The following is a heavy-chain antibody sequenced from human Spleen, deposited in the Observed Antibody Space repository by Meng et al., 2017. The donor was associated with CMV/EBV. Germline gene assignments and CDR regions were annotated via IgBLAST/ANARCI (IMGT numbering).Heavy chain of an antibody. D-gene: IGHD4-17*01. CDR3: ARDRYLYGDYGWFDP. CDR1: GGSFNNYY. Sequence: SETLSLTCAVYGGSFNNYYWSWIRQPPGKGLEWIGSFYHSGSTYYNSSLKGRVTISVDTSRNQFSLKLSSVTAADTAVYYCARDRYLYGDYGWFDPWGQGTLVTVSS. J-gene: IGHJ5*02. V-gene: IGHV4-34*01. CDR2: FYHSGST.